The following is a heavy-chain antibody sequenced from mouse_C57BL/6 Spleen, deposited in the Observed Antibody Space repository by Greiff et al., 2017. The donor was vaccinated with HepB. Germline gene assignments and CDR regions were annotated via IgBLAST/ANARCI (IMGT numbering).Heavy chain of an antibody. J-gene: IGHJ2*01. CDR3: ARRGDYGPFDY. Sequence: EVQLVESGGGLVQPGGSLKLSCAASGFTFSDYGMAWVRQAPRKGPEWVAFISNLAYSIYYADTVTGRFTISRENAKNTLYLEMSSLRSEDTAMYYCARRGDYGPFDYWGQGTTLTVSS. CDR2: ISNLAYSI. D-gene: IGHD1-1*01. CDR1: GFTFSDYG. V-gene: IGHV5-15*04.